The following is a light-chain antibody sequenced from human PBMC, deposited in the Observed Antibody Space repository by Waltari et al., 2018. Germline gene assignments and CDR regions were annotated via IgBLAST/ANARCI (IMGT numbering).Light chain of an antibody. CDR2: ATY. CDR3: QQANSFPIT. V-gene: IGKV1-12*01. Sequence: DIQMTQSPSSVSASVGDRVTITCRASQDIRNWLAWYQQKPGKAPNLLIYATYSLQTGVPSRFSGSGSGTEFTLTISSLQPEDFATYYCQQANSFPITFGPGTKVDIK. J-gene: IGKJ3*01. CDR1: QDIRNW.